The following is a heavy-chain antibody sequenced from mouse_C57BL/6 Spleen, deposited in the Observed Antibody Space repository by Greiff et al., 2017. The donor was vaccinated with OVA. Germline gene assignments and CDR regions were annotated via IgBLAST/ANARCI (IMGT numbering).Heavy chain of an antibody. J-gene: IGHJ3*01. CDR2: IRLKSDNYAT. V-gene: IGHV6-3*01. CDR1: GFTFSNYW. Sequence: EVMLVESGGGLVQPGGSMKLSCVASGFTFSNYWMNWVRQSPEQGLEWVAQIRLKSDNYATHYAESVKGRFTISRDDSKSSVYLQMNNLRAGDTGIYYCTVVYCDGSSPAWFAYWGQGTLVTVSA. CDR3: TVVYCDGSSPAWFAY. D-gene: IGHD1-1*01.